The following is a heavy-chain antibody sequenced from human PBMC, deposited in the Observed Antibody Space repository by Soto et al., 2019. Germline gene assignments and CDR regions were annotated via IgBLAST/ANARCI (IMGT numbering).Heavy chain of an antibody. CDR3: AIDKSTGLFDY. D-gene: IGHD2-8*02. CDR2: INHSGST. V-gene: IGHV4-34*01. Sequence: QVQLQQWGAGLLKPSETLSLTCAVYGWSFSGYYWTWIRQPPGTGLEWIGEINHSGSTNYNPSLERLVTISVDTSKSRFSLMLTSVPAADTAVCYCAIDKSTGLFDYWGQGTLVTASS. J-gene: IGHJ4*02. CDR1: GWSFSGYY.